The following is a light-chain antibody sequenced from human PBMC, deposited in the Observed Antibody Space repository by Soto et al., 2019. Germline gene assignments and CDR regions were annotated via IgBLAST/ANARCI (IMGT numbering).Light chain of an antibody. CDR1: QDIRSS. V-gene: IGKV1-9*01. CDR3: QQFNSSPFT. J-gene: IGKJ4*01. CDR2: TVS. Sequence: DIQLTQSPSFLSASVGDRLTITCRASQDIRSSLAWYQQKPGKAPNLLIFTVSTLQSGVPSRCSGSRSGTEFTRTISCLRPEDFATYYCQQFNSSPFTFGGGTKVEI.